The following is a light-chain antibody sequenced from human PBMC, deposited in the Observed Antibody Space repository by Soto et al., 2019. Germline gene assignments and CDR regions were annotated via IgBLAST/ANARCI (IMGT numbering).Light chain of an antibody. CDR3: QSYDSSLSGWV. CDR1: TGYD. CDR2: DNS. V-gene: IGLV1-40*01. J-gene: IGLJ3*02. Sequence: QSVLTQPPSVPGAPGQRVTISCTGSTGYDVHWYQQFPGTAPKLLIHDNSIRPSGVPDRFSGSKSGTSASLAITGLQAEDEADYYCQSYDSSLSGWVFGGGTKLTVL.